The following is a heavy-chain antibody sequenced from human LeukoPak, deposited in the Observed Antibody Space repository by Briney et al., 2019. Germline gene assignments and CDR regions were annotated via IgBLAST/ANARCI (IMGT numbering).Heavy chain of an antibody. CDR3: ARDPYGDYSPNWFGP. J-gene: IGHJ5*02. Sequence: ASVKVSCKASGYTFTSYGISWVRQAPGQGLEWMGWISAYNGNTNYAQKLQGRVTMTTDTSTSTAYMELRSLRSDDTAVYYCARDPYGDYSPNWFGPWGQGTLVTVSS. V-gene: IGHV1-18*01. CDR1: GYTFTSYG. CDR2: ISAYNGNT. D-gene: IGHD4-17*01.